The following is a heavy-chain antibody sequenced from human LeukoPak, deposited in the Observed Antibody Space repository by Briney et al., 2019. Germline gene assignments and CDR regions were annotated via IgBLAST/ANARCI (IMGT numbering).Heavy chain of an antibody. V-gene: IGHV3-30-3*01. CDR2: ISYDGSNK. D-gene: IGHD3-9*01. CDR1: GFTFSSYA. Sequence: GGSLRLSCAASGFTFSSYAMHWVRQAPGKGLEWVAVISYDGSNKYYADSVKGRFTISRDNSKNTLYLQMNSLRAEDTAVYYCAILPRLTGDHTYYFDYWGQGTLATVSS. CDR3: AILPRLTGDHTYYFDY. J-gene: IGHJ4*02.